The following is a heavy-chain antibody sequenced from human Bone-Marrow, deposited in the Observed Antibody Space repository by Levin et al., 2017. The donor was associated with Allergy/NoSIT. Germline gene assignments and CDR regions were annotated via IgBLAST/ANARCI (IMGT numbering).Heavy chain of an antibody. D-gene: IGHD3-3*01. Sequence: AGGSLRLSCTVSGGPISTYYWSWLRQPPGKGLEWIGFIYDSGDSDYNPSLKSRVTIAMDTSKNQFSLKLTSVTAADTAVYYCARGAYDFWGYYYYYHLDVWGKGTTVTVSS. CDR1: GGPISTYY. CDR3: ARGAYDFWGYYYYYHLDV. V-gene: IGHV4-59*01. J-gene: IGHJ6*03. CDR2: IYDSGDS.